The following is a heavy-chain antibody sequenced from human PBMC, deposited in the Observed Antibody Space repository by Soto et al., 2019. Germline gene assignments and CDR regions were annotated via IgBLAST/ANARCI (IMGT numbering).Heavy chain of an antibody. J-gene: IGHJ6*03. CDR3: ARDLGYCSGGSCYSPYYYYYMDV. V-gene: IGHV3-48*01. CDR1: GFILSDCA. D-gene: IGHD2-15*01. Sequence: GGSLRLSCATSGFILSDCAMNWVRQAPGKGLEWVSYISSSSSVIDYADSVKGRFTVSRDNARNSLYLQVSSLRAEDTAVYYCARDLGYCSGGSCYSPYYYYYMDVWGEGTTVTVSS. CDR2: ISSSSSVI.